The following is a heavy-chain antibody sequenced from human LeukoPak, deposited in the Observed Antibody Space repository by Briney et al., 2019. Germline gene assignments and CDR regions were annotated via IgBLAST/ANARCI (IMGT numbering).Heavy chain of an antibody. CDR3: VRERFGAIVEN. J-gene: IGHJ4*02. V-gene: IGHV3-53*01. Sequence: TGGSLRLSCAASGFTVANDRMSWVRQAPGKGLEWVSTVYGGGNTAYADSVKGRCTISRDTSKNTLLLQMNSLRAEDTALYFCVRERFGAIVENWGQGALVIVSS. CDR1: GFTVANDR. CDR2: VYGGGNT. D-gene: IGHD5-24*01.